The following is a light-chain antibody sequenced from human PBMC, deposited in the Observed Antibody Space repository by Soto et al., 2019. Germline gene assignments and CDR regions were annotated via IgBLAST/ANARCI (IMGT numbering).Light chain of an antibody. V-gene: IGKV3-11*01. CDR3: QQRTRWPPVYT. CDR2: DVS. J-gene: IGKJ2*01. Sequence: EIVLTQSPATLSLSPGERATLSCKTSQSTSSYLAWYQHRPGQTPRLLIYDVSNRATGIPARFSGSGSGTDFTLTISSLEPEDFPLYYCQQRTRWPPVYTFGQGTK. CDR1: QSTSSY.